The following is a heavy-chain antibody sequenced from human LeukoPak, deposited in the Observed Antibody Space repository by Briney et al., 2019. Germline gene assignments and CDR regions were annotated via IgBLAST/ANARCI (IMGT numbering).Heavy chain of an antibody. J-gene: IGHJ4*02. CDR1: GFPFSSYS. Sequence: PGGSLRLSCAASGFPFSSYSMTWVRQAPGKGLEWVANIKPDGTTKFYVDSEKGRFTISRDNALNSLYLKMNSLRAEDTAIYYCARSIPYGTTWYGRSDYWGQGTLVTVSS. CDR3: ARSIPYGTTWYGRSDY. V-gene: IGHV3-7*03. CDR2: IKPDGTTK. D-gene: IGHD6-13*01.